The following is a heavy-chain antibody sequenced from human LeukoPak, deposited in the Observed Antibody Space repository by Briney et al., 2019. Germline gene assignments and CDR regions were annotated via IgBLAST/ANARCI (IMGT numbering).Heavy chain of an antibody. D-gene: IGHD3-3*01. V-gene: IGHV4-34*01. Sequence: PSETLSLTCAVYGGSFSGYYWSWIRQPPGKGLEWIGEINHSGSTNYNPSLKSRVTISVDTSKNQFSLKLSSVTAADTAVYYCARLVAIGVSPAGMEAHYFYLLGQGTPGHRLL. CDR1: GGSFSGYY. CDR2: INHSGST. CDR3: ARLVAIGVSPAGMEAHYFYL. J-gene: IGHJ4*02.